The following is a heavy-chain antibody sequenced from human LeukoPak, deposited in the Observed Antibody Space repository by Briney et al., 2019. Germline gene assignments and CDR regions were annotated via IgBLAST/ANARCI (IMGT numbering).Heavy chain of an antibody. CDR1: GYSFTSYG. J-gene: IGHJ4*02. CDR3: AKDSDYGRLMDC. V-gene: IGHV1-18*01. Sequence: ASVKVSCKASGYSFTSYGITWVRQAPGQGLEWMGWFSTYNGKTNFAQKLQGRVTMTTDTSTSTDYMELRSLRSDDTAVYYCAKDSDYGRLMDCWGQGTLVTVSS. D-gene: IGHD4-17*01. CDR2: FSTYNGKT.